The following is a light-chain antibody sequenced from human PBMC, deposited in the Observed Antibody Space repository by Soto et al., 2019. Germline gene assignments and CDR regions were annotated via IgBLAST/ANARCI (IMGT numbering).Light chain of an antibody. Sequence: DVVMTQSPLSLPVTLGQPASISCRSSQSLIHSDGNTYLNWFQQGPGQSPRRLIYEVSDRDSGVPDRFRGSESGTDFTLQISRVEAEDVGVYYCMQGTHWQWTFGQGTEVEIK. CDR3: MQGTHWQWT. CDR2: EVS. V-gene: IGKV2-30*02. CDR1: QSLIHSDGNTY. J-gene: IGKJ1*01.